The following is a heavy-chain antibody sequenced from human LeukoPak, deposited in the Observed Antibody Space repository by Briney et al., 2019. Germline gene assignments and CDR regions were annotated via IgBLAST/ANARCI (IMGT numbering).Heavy chain of an antibody. CDR2: IKQDGSER. D-gene: IGHD6-19*01. J-gene: IGHJ4*02. CDR3: VRISTAVAGADY. Sequence: GGSLRLSCAASGFSFSNSWMIWVRQAPGKGLEWVANIKQDGSERYYVDSVKGRFTISRDNTKNSLYLQMDSLRAEDTAVYYCVRISTAVAGADYWGQGTLVTVSS. CDR1: GFSFSNSW. V-gene: IGHV3-7*01.